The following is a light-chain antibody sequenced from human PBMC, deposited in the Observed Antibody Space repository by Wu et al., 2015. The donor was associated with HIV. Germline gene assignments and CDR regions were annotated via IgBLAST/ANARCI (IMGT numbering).Light chain of an antibody. CDR1: QSISSSY. Sequence: EIVLTQSPGTLSLSPGERATLSCRASQSISSSYLAWYQQKPGQAPRLLIYGASSRATGIPDRFSGSGSGTDLTLTISRLEPEDFAVHYCQHYGTSPLTFGGGTKVEIK. V-gene: IGKV3-20*01. CDR2: GAS. J-gene: IGKJ4*01. CDR3: QHYGTSPLT.